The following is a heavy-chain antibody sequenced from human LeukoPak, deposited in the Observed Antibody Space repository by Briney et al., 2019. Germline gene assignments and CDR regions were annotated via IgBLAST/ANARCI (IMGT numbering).Heavy chain of an antibody. J-gene: IGHJ3*02. CDR3: ARDYSSGWYRGAFDI. Sequence: GGSLRLSCAASGFTFSSYGMHWVRQAPGKGLEWVAFIRYDGSNKYYADSVKGRFTISRDNSKNTLYLQMNSLRAEDTALYYCARDYSSGWYRGAFDIWGQGTMVTVSS. CDR2: IRYDGSNK. V-gene: IGHV3-30*02. D-gene: IGHD6-19*01. CDR1: GFTFSSYG.